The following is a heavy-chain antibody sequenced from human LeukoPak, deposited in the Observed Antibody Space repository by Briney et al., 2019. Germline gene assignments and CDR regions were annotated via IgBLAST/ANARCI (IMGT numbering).Heavy chain of an antibody. D-gene: IGHD2-8*01. CDR3: ARDSRFCTSYHCRGDDFDI. Sequence: GGSLRLFCAASGFTFSYYWMSWVRQSPGKGLEWVANIKEEGSQKYYVDSVRDSFTISRDNAKSSLFLQMDSLRAEDKAVYDCARDSRFCTSYHCRGDDFDIWGQGTMVTVTS. J-gene: IGHJ3*02. CDR2: IKEEGSQK. V-gene: IGHV3-7*01. CDR1: GFTFSYYW.